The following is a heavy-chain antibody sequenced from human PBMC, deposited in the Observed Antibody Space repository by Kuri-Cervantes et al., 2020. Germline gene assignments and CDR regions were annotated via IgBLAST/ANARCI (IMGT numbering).Heavy chain of an antibody. CDR3: AKGRGITAAGTSWFDP. CDR1: GGSISSSSYY. D-gene: IGHD6-13*01. Sequence: GSLRLSCTVSGGSISSSSYYWGWIRQPPGKGLEWIGNIYYSGGTYYNPSLKSRVTISVDTSKNHFSLKLSSVTAADTAVYYCAKGRGITAAGTSWFDPWGQGTLVTVSS. CDR2: IYYSGGT. V-gene: IGHV4-39*02. J-gene: IGHJ5*02.